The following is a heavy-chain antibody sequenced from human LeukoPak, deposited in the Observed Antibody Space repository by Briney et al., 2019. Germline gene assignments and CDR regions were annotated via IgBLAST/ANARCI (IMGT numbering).Heavy chain of an antibody. CDR2: IYHSGST. D-gene: IGHD2-2*01. Sequence: SETLSLACTVSGGSISSGTYYWAWIRQPPGKGLEWIGTIYHSGSTYYNPSLKSRVTISVDTSKNQFSLKLSSVTAADTAVYYCARGHGVVVPAAKDPDAFDIWGQGTMVTVSS. CDR3: ARGHGVVVPAAKDPDAFDI. V-gene: IGHV4-39*07. CDR1: GGSISSGTYY. J-gene: IGHJ3*02.